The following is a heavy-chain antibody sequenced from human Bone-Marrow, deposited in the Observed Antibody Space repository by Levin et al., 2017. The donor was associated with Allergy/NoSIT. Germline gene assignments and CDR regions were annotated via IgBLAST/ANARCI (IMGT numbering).Heavy chain of an antibody. CDR2: ISSDSSDL. CDR1: GFTFSDYS. V-gene: IGHV3-21*01. CDR3: VRGIRGDLRVAHKEAFDV. J-gene: IGHJ3*01. Sequence: GGSLRLSCIVSGFTFSDYSIYWVRQAPGKGLEWISSISSDSSDLYYADSVKGRFTISRDNAKNSLNLQVSSLRAEDTAVYHCVRGIRGDLRVAHKEAFDVWGQGTMVTVSS. D-gene: IGHD2-21*01.